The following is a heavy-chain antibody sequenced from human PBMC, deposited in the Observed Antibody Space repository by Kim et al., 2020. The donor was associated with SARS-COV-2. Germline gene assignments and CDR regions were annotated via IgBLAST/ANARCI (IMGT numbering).Heavy chain of an antibody. J-gene: IGHJ4*02. CDR3: ARDPDRGYSYGRIDY. D-gene: IGHD5-18*01. Sequence: GGSLRLSCAASGFTFSSYGMHWVRQAPGKGLEWVAVIWYDGSNKYYADSVKGRFTISRDNSKNTLYLQMNSLRAEDTAVYYCARDPDRGYSYGRIDYWGQGTLVTVSS. CDR1: GFTFSSYG. V-gene: IGHV3-33*01. CDR2: IWYDGSNK.